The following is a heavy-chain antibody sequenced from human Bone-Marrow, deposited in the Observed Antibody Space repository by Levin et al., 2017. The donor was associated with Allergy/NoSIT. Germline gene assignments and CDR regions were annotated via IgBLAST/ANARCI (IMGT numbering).Heavy chain of an antibody. CDR2: IYYSGTS. Sequence: MPGGSLRLSCTVSGGSISGSTYYWGWIRQPPGKGLEWVATIYYSGTSYYSPSLKSRVAISVDTSKNQFSLKLNSVTAADTAVYYCARQSTWLPYNWFDPWGQGTLVTVSS. J-gene: IGHJ5*02. D-gene: IGHD5-12*01. V-gene: IGHV4-39*01. CDR1: GGSISGSTYY. CDR3: ARQSTWLPYNWFDP.